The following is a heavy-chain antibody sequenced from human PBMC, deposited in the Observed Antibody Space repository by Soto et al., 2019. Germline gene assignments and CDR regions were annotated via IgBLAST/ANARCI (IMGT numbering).Heavy chain of an antibody. CDR1: GFTFSSYW. CDR3: ARDLGIAAAGIALDY. Sequence: GGSLRLSCAASGFTFSSYWMSWVRQAPGKGLEWVANIKQDGSEKYYVDSVKGRFTISRDNAKNSLYLQMNSLRAEDTAVYYCARDLGIAAAGIALDYWGQGTLVTVSS. J-gene: IGHJ4*02. CDR2: IKQDGSEK. V-gene: IGHV3-7*01. D-gene: IGHD6-13*01.